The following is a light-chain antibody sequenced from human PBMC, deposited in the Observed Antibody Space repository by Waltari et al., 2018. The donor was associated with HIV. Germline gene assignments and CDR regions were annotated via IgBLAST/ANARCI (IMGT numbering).Light chain of an antibody. CDR1: SLRNFD. Sequence: SELTQDPAVSVALGQTVRITCQGDSLRNFDASWYQQKPGQAPSLVLYGKNNRPSGIPYRFSGSRLGNTASLTITGAQAEDEADYYCLSRQNSGQRNVFGTGTKVTVL. CDR3: LSRQNSGQRNV. J-gene: IGLJ1*01. V-gene: IGLV3-19*01. CDR2: GKN.